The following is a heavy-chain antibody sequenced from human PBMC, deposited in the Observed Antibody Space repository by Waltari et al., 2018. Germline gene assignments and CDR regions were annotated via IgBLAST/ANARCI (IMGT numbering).Heavy chain of an antibody. V-gene: IGHV4-34*01. CDR1: GGSFSGYY. Sequence: QVQLQQWGAGLLKPSETLSLTCAVYGGSFSGYYWIWIRQPPGKGLEWIGEINHSGSTNYNPSLKSRVTISVDTSKNQFSLKLSSVTAADTAVYYCARARGPTYYYDSSGYYRYYFDYWGQGTLVTVSS. D-gene: IGHD3-22*01. CDR2: INHSGST. J-gene: IGHJ4*02. CDR3: ARARGPTYYYDSSGYYRYYFDY.